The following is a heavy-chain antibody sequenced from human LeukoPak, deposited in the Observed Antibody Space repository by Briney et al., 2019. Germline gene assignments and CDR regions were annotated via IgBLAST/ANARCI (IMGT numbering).Heavy chain of an antibody. CDR1: GFTFSSYN. CDR2: LSSSSTI. Sequence: AGGSLRLSCAASGFTFSSYNMNWVRQAPGKGLEWVSYLSSSSTIYYADSVKGRFTISRDNAKNSLYLQMNNLRAEDTAVYYCARDNSVRDEAWWFNPWGQGTWSPSPQ. CDR3: ARDNSVRDEAWWFNP. J-gene: IGHJ5*02. D-gene: IGHD5-24*01. V-gene: IGHV3-48*01.